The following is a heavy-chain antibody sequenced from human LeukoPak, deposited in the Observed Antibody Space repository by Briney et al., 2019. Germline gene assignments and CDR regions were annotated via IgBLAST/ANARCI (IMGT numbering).Heavy chain of an antibody. V-gene: IGHV3-9*01. CDR1: GFTFDDYA. D-gene: IGHD3-10*01. J-gene: IGHJ4*02. CDR3: AKDLGPRGFGELLPDY. CDR2: ISWNSGSI. Sequence: GGSLRLSCAASGFTFDDYAMHWVRQAPGKGLEWVSGISWNSGSIGYADSVKGRFTIPRDNAKNSLYLQMNSLRAEDTALYYCAKDLGPRGFGELLPDYWGQGTLVTVSS.